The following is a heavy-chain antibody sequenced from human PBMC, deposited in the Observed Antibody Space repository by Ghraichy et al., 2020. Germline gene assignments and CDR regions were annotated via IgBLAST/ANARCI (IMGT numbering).Heavy chain of an antibody. CDR3: ARGPGYSSNLFDY. D-gene: IGHD6-13*01. J-gene: IGHJ4*02. CDR2: IYYSGST. Sequence: SQTLSLTCTVSGGPISSSSYYWGWIRQPPGKGLEWIGSIYYSGSTYYNPSLKSRVTISVDTSKNQFSLKLSSVTAADTAVYYCARGPGYSSNLFDYWGQGTLVTVSS. CDR1: GGPISSSSYY. V-gene: IGHV4-39*01.